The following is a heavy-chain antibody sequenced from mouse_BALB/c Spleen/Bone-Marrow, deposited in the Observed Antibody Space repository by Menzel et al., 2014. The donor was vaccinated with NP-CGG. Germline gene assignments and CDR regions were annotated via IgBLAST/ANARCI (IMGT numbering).Heavy chain of an antibody. Sequence: EVKLVESGGGLVQPGGSRKLSCAASGFTFSDYGMAWVRQAPGKGPEGVAFISNLAYSIYYADTVTGRFTISRENAKNTLYLEMSSLRSEDTAMYYWARDNYGSSYWYFDVWGAGTTVNVSS. CDR3: ARDNYGSSYWYFDV. J-gene: IGHJ1*01. V-gene: IGHV5-15*02. CDR2: ISNLAYSI. CDR1: GFTFSDYG. D-gene: IGHD1-1*01.